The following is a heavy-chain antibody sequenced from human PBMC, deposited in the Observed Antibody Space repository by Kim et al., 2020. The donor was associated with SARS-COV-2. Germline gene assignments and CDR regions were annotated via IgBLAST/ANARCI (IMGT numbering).Heavy chain of an antibody. J-gene: IGHJ4*02. D-gene: IGHD6-13*01. V-gene: IGHV3-9*01. Sequence: DSVNGRFTISGDNAKNSLYMQMNSLRAEDTALYYCAKDIGGQQLVRGFGYWGQGTLVTVSS. CDR3: AKDIGGQQLVRGFGY.